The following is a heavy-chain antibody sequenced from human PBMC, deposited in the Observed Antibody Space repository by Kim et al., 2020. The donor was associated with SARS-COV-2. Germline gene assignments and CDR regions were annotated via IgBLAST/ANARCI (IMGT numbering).Heavy chain of an antibody. Sequence: SVKVSCKAFGGTFNNYAINWVRQAPGQGLEWMGGVIPIFGRANYPQKFQGRVTITADESTSTVYMELSSLRSDDTAVYYCARGWSPGGDNSGNFYLYWGQGTLVTVSS. CDR1: GGTFNNYA. CDR3: ARGWSPGGDNSGNFYLY. V-gene: IGHV1-69*13. D-gene: IGHD3-10*01. CDR2: VIPIFGRA. J-gene: IGHJ4*02.